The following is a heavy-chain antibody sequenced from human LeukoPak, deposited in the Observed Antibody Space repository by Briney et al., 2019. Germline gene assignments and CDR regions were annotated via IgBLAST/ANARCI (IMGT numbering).Heavy chain of an antibody. CDR3: ARLLRYFDWLSSGYFDY. J-gene: IGHJ4*02. CDR1: GGSISSSSYY. D-gene: IGHD3-9*01. Sequence: PSETLSLTCTVSGGSISSSSYYWGWIRQPPGKGLVWIGSIYYSGSTYYNPSLKSRVTISVDTSKNQFSLKLSSVTAADTAVYYCARLLRYFDWLSSGYFDYWGQGTLVTVSS. CDR2: IYYSGST. V-gene: IGHV4-39*01.